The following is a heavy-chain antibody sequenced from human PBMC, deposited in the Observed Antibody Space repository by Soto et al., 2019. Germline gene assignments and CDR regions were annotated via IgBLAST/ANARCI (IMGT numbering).Heavy chain of an antibody. J-gene: IGHJ3*02. Sequence: ASVKVSCKASGYTFTSYGISWVRQAPGQGLEWMGWISAYNGNTNYAQKLQGRVTMTTDTSTSTAYMELRSLRSDDTAVYYGARDHPTYYDFWSGTIAFDIWGQGTMVTVSS. CDR3: ARDHPTYYDFWSGTIAFDI. V-gene: IGHV1-18*01. CDR2: ISAYNGNT. D-gene: IGHD3-3*01. CDR1: GYTFTSYG.